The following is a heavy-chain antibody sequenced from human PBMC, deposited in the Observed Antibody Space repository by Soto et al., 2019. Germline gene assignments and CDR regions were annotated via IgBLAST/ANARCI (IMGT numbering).Heavy chain of an antibody. J-gene: IGHJ5*02. CDR1: GGTFSSYA. V-gene: IGHV1-69*01. CDR2: IIPIFGTA. D-gene: IGHD6-19*01. CDR3: ARHQPGGWYGIRFDH. Sequence: QVQLVQSGAEVKTPGSSVKVSCKASGGTFSSYAISWVRQSPGQGLEWMGGIIPIFGTANYAQKFKGRVTVTQDESTSPDYMELSSLRSEDTGVYYCARHQPGGWYGIRFDHCGQGTLVIVCS.